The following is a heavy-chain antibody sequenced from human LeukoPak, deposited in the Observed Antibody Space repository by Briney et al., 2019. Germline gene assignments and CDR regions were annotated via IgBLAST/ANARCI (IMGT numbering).Heavy chain of an antibody. CDR3: ATTGYNTKWHPDYMDV. CDR2: IYYRGTT. J-gene: IGHJ6*03. V-gene: IGHV4-59*11. CDR1: GASIRSHY. Sequence: TSETLSLTCTVSGASIRSHYWTWIRQPPGKGLEWIGFIYYRGTTNYNPSLQSRVTISIDTSKNQLSLKLSSVTAADTAVYYCATTGYNTKWHPDYMDVWGKGTTVTVSS. D-gene: IGHD5-12*01.